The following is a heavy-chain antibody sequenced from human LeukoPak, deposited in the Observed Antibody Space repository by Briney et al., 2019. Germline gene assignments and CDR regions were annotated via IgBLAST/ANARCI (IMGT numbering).Heavy chain of an antibody. J-gene: IGHJ4*02. CDR2: IYSGGST. CDR1: GFTVSSNY. Sequence: AGGSLRLSCAASGFTVSSNYMSWVRQAPGKGLEWVSVIYSGGSTYYADSVKGRFTISRDNSKNTLYLQMNSLRAEDTAVYYCARDSSGGYLRYWGQGTLVTVSS. D-gene: IGHD1-26*01. CDR3: ARDSSGGYLRY. V-gene: IGHV3-53*01.